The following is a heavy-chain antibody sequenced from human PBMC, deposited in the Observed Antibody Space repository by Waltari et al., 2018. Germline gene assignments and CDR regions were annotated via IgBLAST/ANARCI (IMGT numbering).Heavy chain of an antibody. Sequence: EVQLLESGGGLVQPGGSLRLSCAASGFTFSSYAMSWVRQAPGKGLEWVSAISGSGGSTYYADSVKGRFTISRDNSKNTLYLQMNSLRAEDTAVYYCAKDKIAAAAPTFYYYYGMDVWGQGTTVTVSS. CDR2: ISGSGGST. J-gene: IGHJ6*02. CDR1: GFTFSSYA. D-gene: IGHD6-13*01. V-gene: IGHV3-23*01. CDR3: AKDKIAAAAPTFYYYYGMDV.